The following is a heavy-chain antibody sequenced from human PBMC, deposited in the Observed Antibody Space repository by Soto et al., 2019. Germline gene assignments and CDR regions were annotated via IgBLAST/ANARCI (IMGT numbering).Heavy chain of an antibody. CDR2: ISGSGGST. V-gene: IGHV3-23*01. CDR1: GFTFSSYA. J-gene: IGHJ6*03. D-gene: IGHD4-17*01. CDR3: AKVLASTVTTPSYYMDV. Sequence: EVQLLESGGGLVQPGGSLRLSCAASGFTFSSYAMSWVRQAPGKGLEWVSAISGSGGSTYYADSVKGRFTISRDNSKNTLYLQMNSLRAEDTAVYYCAKVLASTVTTPSYYMDVWGKGTTVTVSS.